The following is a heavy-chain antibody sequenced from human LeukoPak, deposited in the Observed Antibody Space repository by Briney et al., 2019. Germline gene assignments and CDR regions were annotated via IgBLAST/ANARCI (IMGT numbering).Heavy chain of an antibody. D-gene: IGHD3-22*01. Sequence: PGRSLRLSCAASGFTFSSYAMSWVRQAPGKGLEWVSAISGSGGSTYYADSVKGGFTISRDNSKNTLYLQMNSLRAEDTAVYYCAKYRGSSGYENYWGQGTLVTVSS. CDR2: ISGSGGST. J-gene: IGHJ4*02. CDR1: GFTFSSYA. CDR3: AKYRGSSGYENY. V-gene: IGHV3-23*01.